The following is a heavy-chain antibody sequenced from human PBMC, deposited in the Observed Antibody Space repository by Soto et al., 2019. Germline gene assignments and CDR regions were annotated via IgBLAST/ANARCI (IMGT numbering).Heavy chain of an antibody. CDR2: ISSSSSTI. J-gene: IGHJ5*02. V-gene: IGHV3-48*02. CDR3: ARGPWLFCLAVAGPANWIDP. D-gene: IGHD6-19*01. CDR1: GCTFSSYS. Sequence: PGGSLRLSCAASGCTFSSYSMNWVRQAPGKGLEWVSYISSSSSTIYYADSVKGRFTISRDNAKNSLYLQMNSLRDEDTAVYYCARGPWLFCLAVAGPANWIDPRGQATLLTVSS.